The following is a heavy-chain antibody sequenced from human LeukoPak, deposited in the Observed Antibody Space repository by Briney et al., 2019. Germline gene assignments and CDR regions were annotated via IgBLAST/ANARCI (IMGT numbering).Heavy chain of an antibody. D-gene: IGHD2-15*01. Sequence: SVKVSCKASGGTFSSYAISWVRQAPGQGLEWMGGIIPIFGTANYAQKFQGRVMITADESTSTAYMELSSLRSEDTAVYYCARVKGQYCSGGSCHINWFDPWGQGTLVTVSS. CDR2: IIPIFGTA. CDR3: ARVKGQYCSGGSCHINWFDP. V-gene: IGHV1-69*13. CDR1: GGTFSSYA. J-gene: IGHJ5*02.